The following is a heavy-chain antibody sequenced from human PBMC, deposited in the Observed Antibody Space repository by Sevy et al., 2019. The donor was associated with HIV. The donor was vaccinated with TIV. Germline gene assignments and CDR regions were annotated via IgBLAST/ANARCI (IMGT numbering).Heavy chain of an antibody. V-gene: IGHV3-23*01. CDR2: IIGRGGST. D-gene: IGHD3-10*01. CDR3: AKDLYYFGSGNYLH. J-gene: IGHJ4*02. CDR1: GFSFSNYA. Sequence: GGSLRLSCAASGFSFSNYAMSWVRQTPGGGLEWVSTIIGRGGSTYYAGSVRGRFTISRDNSRATLNLQMNNLRVDDTAIYYCAKDLYYFGSGNYLHWGQGTLVTVSS.